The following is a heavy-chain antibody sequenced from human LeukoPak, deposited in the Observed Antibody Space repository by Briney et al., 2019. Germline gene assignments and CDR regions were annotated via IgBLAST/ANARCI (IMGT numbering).Heavy chain of an antibody. V-gene: IGHV3-74*01. J-gene: IGHJ4*02. CDR3: TRGGEEPFDY. CDR2: INVEGTTT. Sequence: GGSLRLSCAASGFTFSSYSMNWVRQAPGKGLVWVSRINVEGTTTTYADSVEGRFTISRDENTLYLQMNHLRVDDTAVYYCTRGGEEPFDYWGQGTLVTVSS. CDR1: GFTFSSYS. D-gene: IGHD3-10*01.